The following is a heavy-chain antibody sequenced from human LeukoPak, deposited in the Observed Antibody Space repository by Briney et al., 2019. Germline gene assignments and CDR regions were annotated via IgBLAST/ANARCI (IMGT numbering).Heavy chain of an antibody. D-gene: IGHD3-10*01. V-gene: IGHV3-74*01. CDR3: AKGGAKVIDY. CDR1: GFTFSSYW. Sequence: GGSLRLSCAASGFTFSSYWMHWVRQAPGKGLVWVSRINSDGISTSYADSVKGRFTISRDNANNTLYLQMNSLRADDTAVYYCAKGGAKVIDYWGQGTLVTVSS. CDR2: INSDGIST. J-gene: IGHJ4*02.